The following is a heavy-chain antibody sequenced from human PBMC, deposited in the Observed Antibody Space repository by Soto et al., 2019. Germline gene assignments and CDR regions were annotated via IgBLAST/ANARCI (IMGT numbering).Heavy chain of an antibody. CDR1: GFTFSNAW. J-gene: IGHJ3*02. CDR2: IKSKTDGGTT. V-gene: IGHV3-15*01. D-gene: IGHD3-22*01. Sequence: GGSLRLSCAASGFTFSNAWMSWVRQAPGKGLEWVGRIKSKTDGGTTDYAAPVKGRFTISRDDSKNTLYLQMNSLKTEDTAVYYCTTGENYYDSSGYYDDAFDIWGQGTMVTV. CDR3: TTGENYYDSSGYYDDAFDI.